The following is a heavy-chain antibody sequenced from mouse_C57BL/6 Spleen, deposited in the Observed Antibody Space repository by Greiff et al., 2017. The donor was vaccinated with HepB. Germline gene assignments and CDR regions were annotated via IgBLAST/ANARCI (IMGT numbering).Heavy chain of an antibody. D-gene: IGHD3-2*02. CDR3: ASGAQGFAY. Sequence: EVQLQQSGPELVKPGASVKIPCKASGYTFTDYNMDWVKQSHGKSLEWIGDINPNNGVTIYNQKFKGKATLTVDKSSSTAYMELRSLTSEDTAVYYCASGAQGFAYWGQGTLVTVSA. CDR1: GYTFTDYN. CDR2: INPNNGVT. J-gene: IGHJ3*01. V-gene: IGHV1-18*01.